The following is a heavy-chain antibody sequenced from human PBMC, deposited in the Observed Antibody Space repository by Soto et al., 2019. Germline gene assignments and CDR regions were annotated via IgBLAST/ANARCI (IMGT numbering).Heavy chain of an antibody. D-gene: IGHD3-10*01. CDR3: ARGWFGPDV. CDR2: IDNAGSDS. J-gene: IGHJ6*04. V-gene: IGHV3-74*01. Sequence: EVQLVESGGGLVQPGGSLRLSCAASGFTLSGRSMHWVRQAPGKGLVWVSGIDNAGSDSTYADSVKGRFTSSRDNAKNMLYLQMDSLRVEGTAVYYCARGWFGPDVWGKGTRVTVSS. CDR1: GFTLSGRS.